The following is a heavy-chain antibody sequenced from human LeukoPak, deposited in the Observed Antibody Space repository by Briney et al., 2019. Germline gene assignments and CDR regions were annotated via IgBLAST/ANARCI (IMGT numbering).Heavy chain of an antibody. CDR3: ARAEMGDAFDI. J-gene: IGHJ3*02. CDR1: GGSFSGYY. V-gene: IGHV4-34*01. D-gene: IGHD5-24*01. CDR2: INHSGST. Sequence: SETLSLTCAVYGGSFSGYYWNWIRQPPGKGLEWIGEINHSGSTNYNPSLKSRVTISVDTSKNQFSLKLSSVTAADTAVYYCARAEMGDAFDIWGQGTMVTVSS.